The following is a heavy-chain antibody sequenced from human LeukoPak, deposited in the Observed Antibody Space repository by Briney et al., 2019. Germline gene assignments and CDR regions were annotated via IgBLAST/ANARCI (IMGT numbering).Heavy chain of an antibody. J-gene: IGHJ4*02. CDR3: AKGRRDYCSSTSCYLEGDY. D-gene: IGHD2-2*01. CDR2: IYSGGST. Sequence: GGSLRLSCAASGFTVSSNYMSWVRQAPGKGLEWVSVIYSGGSTYYADSVKGRFTISRDNSKNTLYLQTNSLRAEDTAVYYCAKGRRDYCSSTSCYLEGDYWGQGTLVTVSS. CDR1: GFTVSSNY. V-gene: IGHV3-53*01.